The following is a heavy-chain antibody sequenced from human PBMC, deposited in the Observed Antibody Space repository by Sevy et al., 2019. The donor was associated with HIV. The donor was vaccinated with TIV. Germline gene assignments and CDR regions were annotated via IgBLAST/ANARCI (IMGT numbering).Heavy chain of an antibody. CDR2: INAGNGNT. V-gene: IGHV1-3*01. J-gene: IGHJ4*02. D-gene: IGHD3-10*01. Sequence: ASVKVSCKASGYTFTSYAFHWVRQAPGQRLEWMGWINAGNGNTKYSEKFQGRVTITRDTSASTAYMEPSSLRSEDTAVYYCARDYFGSGTFYNGNFFDYWGQGTLVTVSS. CDR3: ARDYFGSGTFYNGNFFDY. CDR1: GYTFTSYA.